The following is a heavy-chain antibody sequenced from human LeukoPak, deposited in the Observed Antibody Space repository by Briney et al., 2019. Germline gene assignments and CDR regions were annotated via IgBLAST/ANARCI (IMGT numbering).Heavy chain of an antibody. CDR3: ARGLKFTTSYYYMDV. CDR2: MNPNSGNT. D-gene: IGHD4-17*01. Sequence: GASVKVSCKASGYTFTSCDINWVRQATGQGLEWMGWMNPNSGNTGYAQKFQGRVTTTRNTSISTAYMELSSLRSEDTAVYYCARGLKFTTSYYYMDVWGKGTTVTVSS. V-gene: IGHV1-8*03. CDR1: GYTFTSCD. J-gene: IGHJ6*03.